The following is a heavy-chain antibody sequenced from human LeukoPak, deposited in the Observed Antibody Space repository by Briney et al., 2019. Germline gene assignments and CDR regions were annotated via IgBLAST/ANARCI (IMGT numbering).Heavy chain of an antibody. Sequence: SETLSLTCTVSGGSISSFYWSWIRQPPGKGLEWIGYIYSSGSTNYNPSLKSRVTISLDTSKNQFSLKLSSVTAADTAVYYCARLGSYYYGSSGYYPIDYWGQGTLVTVSS. J-gene: IGHJ4*02. CDR1: GGSISSFY. D-gene: IGHD3-22*01. CDR2: IYSSGST. V-gene: IGHV4-59*01. CDR3: ARLGSYYYGSSGYYPIDY.